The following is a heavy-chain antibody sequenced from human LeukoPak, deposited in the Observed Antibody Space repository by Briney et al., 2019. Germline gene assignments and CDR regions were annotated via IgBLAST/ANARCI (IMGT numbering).Heavy chain of an antibody. V-gene: IGHV4-59*12. D-gene: IGHD6-13*01. CDR3: ARDGAAAVLLQPPKQAVDNRADAFDI. J-gene: IGHJ3*02. Sequence: SETLSLTCTVSGPSISSYYWSWIRQPPGKGLEWVGYIYYSGSTNYNPSLKSRVTISVDTSKNQFSLKLSSVTAADTAVYYCARDGAAAVLLQPPKQAVDNRADAFDIWGQGTMVTVSS. CDR1: GPSISSYY. CDR2: IYYSGST.